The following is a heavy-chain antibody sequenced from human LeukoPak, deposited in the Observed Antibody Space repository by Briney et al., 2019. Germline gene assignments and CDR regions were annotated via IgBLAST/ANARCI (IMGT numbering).Heavy chain of an antibody. CDR1: GGSISSGDYY. V-gene: IGHV4-30-4*02. D-gene: IGHD2-2*01. CDR3: ARGRCSSTSCHDYYYYSTDV. Sequence: PSETLSLTCTVSGGSISSGDYYWSWIRQPPGMGLEWIGYIYYSGSTYYNPSLKSRVTISVDTSKNQFSLKLSSVTAADTAVYYCARGRCSSTSCHDYYYYSTDVWGKGTTVTVYS. J-gene: IGHJ6*03. CDR2: IYYSGST.